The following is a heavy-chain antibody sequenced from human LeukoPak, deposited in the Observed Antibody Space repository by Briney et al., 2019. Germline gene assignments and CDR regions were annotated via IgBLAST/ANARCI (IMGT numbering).Heavy chain of an antibody. CDR1: GYTFTGYY. J-gene: IGHJ4*02. D-gene: IGHD3-9*01. Sequence: ASVKVSCKASGYTFTGYYMHWVRQAPGQGLEWMGWINPNSGGTNYAQKFQGRVTMTRDTSISTAYMELSRLRPDDTAVYYCARPRYDILTGYSYWGQGTLVTVSS. CDR3: ARPRYDILTGYSY. CDR2: INPNSGGT. V-gene: IGHV1-2*02.